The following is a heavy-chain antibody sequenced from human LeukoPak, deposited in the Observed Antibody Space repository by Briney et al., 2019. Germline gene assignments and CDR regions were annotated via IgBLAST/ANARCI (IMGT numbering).Heavy chain of an antibody. D-gene: IGHD3-3*01. V-gene: IGHV3-15*01. CDR3: TTAYYDFWSAHDAFDI. J-gene: IGHJ3*02. CDR1: GFIFSDYY. Sequence: GGSLRLSCAASGFIFSDYYMSWVRQAPGKGLEWVGRIKSKTDGGTTDYAAPVKGRFTISRDDSKNTLYLQMNSLKTEDTAVYYCTTAYYDFWSAHDAFDIWGQGTMVTVSS. CDR2: IKSKTDGGTT.